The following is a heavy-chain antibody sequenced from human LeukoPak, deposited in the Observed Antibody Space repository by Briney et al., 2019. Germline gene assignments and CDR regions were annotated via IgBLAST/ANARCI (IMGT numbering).Heavy chain of an antibody. CDR3: ARGEATSEYYFDY. Sequence: RPSETLSLTCAVYGGSFSGYYWSWIRQPPGKGLEWIGEINHSGSTNYNPSLKSRVTISVDTSKNQFSLKLSSVTAADTAVYFCARGEATSEYYFDYWGQRTLVTVSS. CDR1: GGSFSGYY. D-gene: IGHD5-24*01. V-gene: IGHV4-34*01. CDR2: INHSGST. J-gene: IGHJ4*02.